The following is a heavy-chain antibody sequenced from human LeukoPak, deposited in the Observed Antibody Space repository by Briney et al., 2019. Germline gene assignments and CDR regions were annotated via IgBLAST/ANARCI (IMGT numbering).Heavy chain of an antibody. V-gene: IGHV3-7*01. CDR3: ARDVRGWLRPYYFDY. J-gene: IGHJ4*02. D-gene: IGHD5-12*01. CDR1: GFTFSSYW. Sequence: PGGSLGLSCAASGFTFSSYWMSWVRQAPGKGLEWVANIKQDGSEKYYVDSVKGRFTISRDNAKNSLYLQMNSLRAEDTAVYYCARDVRGWLRPYYFDYWGQGTLVTVSS. CDR2: IKQDGSEK.